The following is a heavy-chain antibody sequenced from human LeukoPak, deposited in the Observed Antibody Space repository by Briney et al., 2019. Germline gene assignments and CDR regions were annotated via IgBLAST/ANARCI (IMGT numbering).Heavy chain of an antibody. V-gene: IGHV4-30-4*08. CDR1: GGSISSGDYY. J-gene: IGHJ5*02. CDR2: IYYSGST. Sequence: SETLSLTCTVSGGSISSGDYYWSWIRQPPGKGLEWIGYIYYSGSTYYNPSLKRRVTISVDTSKNQFSLKLSSVTAADTAVYYCARPVCSGGSCLKNWFDPWGQGTLVTVSS. D-gene: IGHD2-15*01. CDR3: ARPVCSGGSCLKNWFDP.